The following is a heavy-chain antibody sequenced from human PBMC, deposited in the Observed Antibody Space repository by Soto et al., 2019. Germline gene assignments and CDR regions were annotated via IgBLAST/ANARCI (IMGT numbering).Heavy chain of an antibody. J-gene: IGHJ6*02. D-gene: IGHD4-17*01. CDR3: ARDVDGGYYYYGMDV. CDR1: GGSISSGGYY. CDR2: IYYSGST. Sequence: SETLSLTCTVSGGSISSGGYYWSWIRQHPGKGLEWIGYIYYSGSTYYNPSLKSRVTISVDTSKNQFCLKLSSVTAADTAVYYCARDVDGGYYYYGMDVWGQGTTVTVSS. V-gene: IGHV4-31*03.